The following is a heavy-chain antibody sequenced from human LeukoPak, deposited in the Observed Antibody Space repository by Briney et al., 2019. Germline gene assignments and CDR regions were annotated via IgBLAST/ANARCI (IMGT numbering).Heavy chain of an antibody. CDR1: GFTISTYW. CDR2: IKQDGSEK. V-gene: IGHV3-7*01. Sequence: GGSLRLSCAASGFTISTYWMSWVRRAPGKGLEWVANIKQDGSEKYYVDSVKGRFTISRDNAKNSLYLQMNSLRAEDTAMYYCARDSAGNDYWGQGTLVTVSS. CDR3: ARDSAGNDY. D-gene: IGHD6-13*01. J-gene: IGHJ4*02.